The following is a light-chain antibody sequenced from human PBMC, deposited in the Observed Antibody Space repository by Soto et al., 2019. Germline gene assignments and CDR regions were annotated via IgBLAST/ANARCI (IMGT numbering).Light chain of an antibody. Sequence: QSVLTQPASVSGSPGQSITISCTGTSSDVGAYTYVSWYQQHPGKAPKLMIFEVSDRPSGVSNRFSGSKSGNTSSLTISGLQDEDEAYYYCRSYTTRNTLVFSGGTKLT. CDR1: SSDVGAYTY. CDR2: EVS. V-gene: IGLV2-14*01. CDR3: RSYTTRNTLV. J-gene: IGLJ2*01.